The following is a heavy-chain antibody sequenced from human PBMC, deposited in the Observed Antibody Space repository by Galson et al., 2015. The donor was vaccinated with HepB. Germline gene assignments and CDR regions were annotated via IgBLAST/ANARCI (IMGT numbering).Heavy chain of an antibody. CDR3: ARDYSSSWYLGPHFDY. V-gene: IGHV3-30-3*01. Sequence: SLRLSCAASGFTFSSCAMHWVRQAPGKGLEWVAVISYDGSNKYYADSVKGRFTISRDNSKDTLYLQMNSLRAEDTAVYYCARDYSSSWYLGPHFDYWGQGTLVTVSS. J-gene: IGHJ4*02. D-gene: IGHD6-13*01. CDR2: ISYDGSNK. CDR1: GFTFSSCA.